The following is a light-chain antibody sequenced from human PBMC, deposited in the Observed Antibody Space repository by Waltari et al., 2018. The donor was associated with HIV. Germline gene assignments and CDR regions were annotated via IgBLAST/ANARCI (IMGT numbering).Light chain of an antibody. CDR2: YIN. V-gene: IGLV1-44*01. Sequence: QSVLTQPPSASGTPGQRVTISCSGSSSNIGSNTVNWYQQLPGTSPKLLIYYINHRPSGVPAPFSGSKSGTSASLAISGLQSEDEADYYCAAWDDSLMGVFGGGTRLTVL. J-gene: IGLJ3*02. CDR3: AAWDDSLMGV. CDR1: SSNIGSNT.